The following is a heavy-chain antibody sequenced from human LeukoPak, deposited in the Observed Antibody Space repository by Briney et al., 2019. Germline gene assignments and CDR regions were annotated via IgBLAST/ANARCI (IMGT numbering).Heavy chain of an antibody. Sequence: SETLSLTCAVYGGSFSGYYWSWIRQPPGKGLEWIGEINHSGSTNYNPSLKSRVTISVDTSKNQFSLKLSSVTAADTAVYYCGGSYYRGEFDYWGQGILVTVSS. CDR3: GGSYYRGEFDY. CDR2: INHSGST. D-gene: IGHD1-26*01. CDR1: GGSFSGYY. V-gene: IGHV4-34*01. J-gene: IGHJ4*02.